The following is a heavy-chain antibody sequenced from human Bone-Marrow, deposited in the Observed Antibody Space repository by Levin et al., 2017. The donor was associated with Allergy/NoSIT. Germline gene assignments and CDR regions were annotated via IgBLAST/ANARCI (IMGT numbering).Heavy chain of an antibody. J-gene: IGHJ5*02. V-gene: IGHV5-51*01. Sequence: PGGSLRLSCKGSGYSFTSYWIGWVRQMPGKGLEWMGIIYPGDSDTRYSPSFQGQVTISADKSISTAYLQWSSLKASDTAMYYCARGWNWNYGWFDPWGQGTLVTVSS. D-gene: IGHD1-7*01. CDR3: ARGWNWNYGWFDP. CDR2: IYPGDSDT. CDR1: GYSFTSYW.